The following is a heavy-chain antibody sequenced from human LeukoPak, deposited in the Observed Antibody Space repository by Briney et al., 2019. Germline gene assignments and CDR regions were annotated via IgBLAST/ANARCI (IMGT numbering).Heavy chain of an antibody. D-gene: IGHD2-2*01. J-gene: IGHJ3*02. CDR2: FDPEDGET. Sequence: ASVKVSCKVSGYTLTELSMHWVRQAPGKGLEWMGGFDPEDGETIYAQKFQGRVTMTEDTSTDTAYMELSSLRSEDTAVYYCARGVGYCSSTSCPDAFDIWGQGTMVTVSS. CDR1: GYTLTELS. CDR3: ARGVGYCSSTSCPDAFDI. V-gene: IGHV1-24*01.